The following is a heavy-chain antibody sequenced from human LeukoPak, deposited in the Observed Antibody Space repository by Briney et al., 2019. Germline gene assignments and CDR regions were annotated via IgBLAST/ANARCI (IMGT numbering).Heavy chain of an antibody. CDR2: MYYSGST. D-gene: IGHD6-19*01. J-gene: IGHJ4*02. CDR1: GGFSNNY. CDR3: ARASGGWYGLFDY. V-gene: IGHV4-59*08. Sequence: SETLSLTCTVSGGFSNNYWSWIRQPPGKGLEWIGYMYYSGSTSYNPSLKRRVTISVDTSKSQFSLKLRSVTAADTAVYYCARASGGWYGLFDYWSQGTLVTVSS.